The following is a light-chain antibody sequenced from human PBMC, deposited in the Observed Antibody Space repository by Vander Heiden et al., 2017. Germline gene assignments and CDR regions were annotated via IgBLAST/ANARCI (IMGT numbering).Light chain of an antibody. J-gene: IGLJ1*01. Sequence: QSALTQPASVSGSPGQSITISCTGTSSDAGGYNYVSWYQQHPGKAPKLMIYDVSNRPSGVSNRFSGSKSGNTASLTISGLQAEDEADYYCSSYTSSSTPRYVFGTGTKVTVL. CDR2: DVS. CDR1: SSDAGGYNY. V-gene: IGLV2-14*01. CDR3: SSYTSSSTPRYV.